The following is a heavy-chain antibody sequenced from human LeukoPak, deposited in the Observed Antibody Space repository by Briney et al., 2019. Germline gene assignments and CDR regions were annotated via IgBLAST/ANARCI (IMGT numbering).Heavy chain of an antibody. V-gene: IGHV1-2*06. CDR1: GYTFTGYY. CDR3: ARDPRQQLPSSDYFDY. Sequence: ASVKVSCKASGYTFTGYYMHWVRQAPGQGLEWMGRINPNSGGTNYAQKFQGRVTMTRDTSISTAYMELSRLRSDDTAVYYCARDPRQQLPSSDYFDYWGQGTLVTVSS. CDR2: INPNSGGT. J-gene: IGHJ4*02. D-gene: IGHD6-13*01.